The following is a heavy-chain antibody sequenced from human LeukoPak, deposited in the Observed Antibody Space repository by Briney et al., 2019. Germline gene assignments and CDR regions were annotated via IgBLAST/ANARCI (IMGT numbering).Heavy chain of an antibody. D-gene: IGHD6-13*01. CDR3: ARHRTHTRKGIAAAGSYWYLDL. Sequence: PSETLSLTCTVSGGSISSYYWSWIRQPPGKGLEWIGYIYYSGSTNYNPSLKSRVTISVDTSKNQFSLKLSSVTAADTAVYYCARHRTHTRKGIAAAGSYWYLDLWGRGTLVTVSS. CDR1: GGSISSYY. V-gene: IGHV4-59*01. J-gene: IGHJ2*01. CDR2: IYYSGST.